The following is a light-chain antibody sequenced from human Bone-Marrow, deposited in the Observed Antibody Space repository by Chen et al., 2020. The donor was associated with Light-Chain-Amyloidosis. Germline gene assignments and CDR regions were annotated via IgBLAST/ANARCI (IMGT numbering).Light chain of an antibody. J-gene: IGLJ1*01. CDR3: SSYTITITLV. Sequence: SALTQPASVSVSPGQSLSISCTGTSSDVGGDNHASWYQKHPDKAPKLMIYEVTTLPSWVPDRFAASKSDNTASLTISVLQTEDEADYFCSSYTITITLVCGSGTRVTVL. V-gene: IGLV2-14*01. CDR2: EVT. CDR1: SSDVGGDNH.